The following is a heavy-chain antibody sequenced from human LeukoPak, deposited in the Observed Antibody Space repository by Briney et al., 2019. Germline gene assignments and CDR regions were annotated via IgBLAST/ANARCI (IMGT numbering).Heavy chain of an antibody. D-gene: IGHD6-13*01. J-gene: IGHJ5*02. CDR2: INPNSGSK. Sequence: GASVTVSFTSSGSTFTVYYMHWVRQAPGQGLGWVGWINPNSGSKNYAHRFQGRVTMTRDTSISTAYMEMSRLRSDDTAVYYCAREIAEAGSLSPRFDHWGQGTLVTVSS. V-gene: IGHV1-2*02. CDR1: GSTFTVYY. CDR3: AREIAEAGSLSPRFDH.